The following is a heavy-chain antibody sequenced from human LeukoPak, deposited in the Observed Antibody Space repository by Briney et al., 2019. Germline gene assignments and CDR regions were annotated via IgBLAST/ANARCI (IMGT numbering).Heavy chain of an antibody. D-gene: IGHD2-2*01. V-gene: IGHV3-64*01. J-gene: IGHJ4*02. CDR2: ISGNGVST. Sequence: GGSLRLSCTASGFTFSSYAMYWVRRTPGKGLEYVSVISGNGVSTHYATSVKGRFTISRDNSKNTLYLQMGSLRAEDMAVYYCARDASDIVVVPAAVGPFDLWGQGTLVTVSS. CDR3: ARDASDIVVVPAAVGPFDL. CDR1: GFTFSSYA.